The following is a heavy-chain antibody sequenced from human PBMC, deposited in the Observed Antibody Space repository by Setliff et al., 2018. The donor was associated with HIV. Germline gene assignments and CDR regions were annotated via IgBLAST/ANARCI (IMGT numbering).Heavy chain of an antibody. V-gene: IGHV4-39*07. D-gene: IGHD3-3*01. CDR3: ARGRGTYYNFWSGYYYFDY. J-gene: IGHJ4*02. Sequence: KPSETLSLTCTVSGASISSSSYYWGWIRQPPGKGLEWIGSIHYSGSTYYNPSPKSRVTISVDTSKNQFSLKLSSVTAADTAVYYCARGRGTYYNFWSGYYYFDYWGQGTLVTVSS. CDR2: IHYSGST. CDR1: GASISSSSYY.